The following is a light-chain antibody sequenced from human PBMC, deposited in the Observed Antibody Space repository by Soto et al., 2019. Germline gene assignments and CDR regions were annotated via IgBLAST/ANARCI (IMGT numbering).Light chain of an antibody. CDR1: QSVSSN. J-gene: IGKJ1*01. CDR2: GAS. Sequence: EIVLTQSPATLSLSPGERATLSCRASQSVSSNLAWYQQKPGQAPRLLIYGASTRATGIPARFSGSGSGTEFTLTISSLQSEDFAVYYCEQYDGSPRTFGQGTKVDIK. V-gene: IGKV3-15*01. CDR3: EQYDGSPRT.